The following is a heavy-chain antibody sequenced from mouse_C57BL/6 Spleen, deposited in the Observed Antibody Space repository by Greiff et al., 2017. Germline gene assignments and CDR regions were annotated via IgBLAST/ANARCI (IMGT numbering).Heavy chain of an antibody. J-gene: IGHJ4*01. CDR1: GFSFNTYA. Sequence: GGGLVQPKGSLKLSCAASGFSFNTYAMNWVRQAPGKGLEWVARIRSKSNNYATYYADSVKDRFTISRDDSESMLYLQMNNLKTEDTAMYYCVRHPYGNCEGDAMDYWGQGTSVTVSS. V-gene: IGHV10-1*01. D-gene: IGHD2-1*01. CDR2: IRSKSNNYAT. CDR3: VRHPYGNCEGDAMDY.